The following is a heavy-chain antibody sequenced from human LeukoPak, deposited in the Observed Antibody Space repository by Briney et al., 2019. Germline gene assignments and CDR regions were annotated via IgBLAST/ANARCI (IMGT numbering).Heavy chain of an antibody. CDR2: IDHSGST. CDR1: GGSISSNW. Sequence: SETLSLTCAVSGGSISSNWWSWVRQPPGKGLEWIGEIDHSGSTYYNPSLKSRVTISVDTSKNQFSLKLSSVTAADTAVYYCARQRSYGDSCFDYWGQGTLVTASS. CDR3: ARQRSYGDSCFDY. V-gene: IGHV4-4*02. J-gene: IGHJ4*02. D-gene: IGHD4-17*01.